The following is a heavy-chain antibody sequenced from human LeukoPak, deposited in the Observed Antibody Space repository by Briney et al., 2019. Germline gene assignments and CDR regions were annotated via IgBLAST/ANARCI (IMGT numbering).Heavy chain of an antibody. CDR2: IRYDGSSK. D-gene: IGHD3-10*01. V-gene: IGHV3-30*02. CDR1: GFAFSSSG. Sequence: GGSLRLSCAASGFAFSSSGMHWVRQAPGKGLEWVAFIRYDGSSKYYADSVKGRFTISRDNYKNTLYLQMKSLRAEDTAVYYCAKLAKYFYGWETYYFFEHWGQGTPVTASS. CDR3: AKLAKYFYGWETYYFFEH. J-gene: IGHJ4*02.